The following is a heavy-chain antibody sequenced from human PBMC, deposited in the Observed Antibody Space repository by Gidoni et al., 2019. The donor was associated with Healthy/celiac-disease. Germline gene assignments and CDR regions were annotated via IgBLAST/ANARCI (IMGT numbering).Heavy chain of an antibody. CDR3: ALGVVVVPAAYYDY. CDR2: ISGSGGGI. V-gene: IGHV3-23*01. CDR1: GFTFRSFA. Sequence: EVQLLEYGGGLVQPGGSLRLSCPASGFTFRSFAISWVRQAPGKGLEWVSAISGSGGGIYDADSVKGRFTISRDNSKNTLYLQMNSLRAEDAALYYCALGVVVVPAAYYDYWGQGTLVTVSS. D-gene: IGHD2-2*01. J-gene: IGHJ4*02.